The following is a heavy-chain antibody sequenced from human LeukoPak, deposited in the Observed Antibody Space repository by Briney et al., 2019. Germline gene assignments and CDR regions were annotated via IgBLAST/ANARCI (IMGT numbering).Heavy chain of an antibody. CDR1: GFTFSSYG. CDR3: AKGVYYYGSGSYYNVRGYYMDV. J-gene: IGHJ6*03. Sequence: GGSLRLSCAASGFTFSSYGMSWVRQAPGKGLEWVSAISGSGGSTYYADSVKGRFTISRDNSKNTLYLQMNSLRAEDTAVYYCAKGVYYYGSGSYYNVRGYYMDVWGKGTTVTISS. V-gene: IGHV3-23*01. CDR2: ISGSGGST. D-gene: IGHD3-10*01.